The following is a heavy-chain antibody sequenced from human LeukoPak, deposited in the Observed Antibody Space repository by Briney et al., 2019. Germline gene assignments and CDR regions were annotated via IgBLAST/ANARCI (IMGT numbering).Heavy chain of an antibody. CDR1: GYTFTSYS. J-gene: IGHJ4*02. D-gene: IGHD6-13*01. Sequence: ASVKVSCKASGYTFTSYSISWVRQAPGQGLEWMGWISAYNGNTNYAQKLQGRVTMTTDTSTSTAYMELRSLRSDDTAVYYCARDLRREQQLVLGYWGQGTLVTVSS. CDR3: ARDLRREQQLVLGY. CDR2: ISAYNGNT. V-gene: IGHV1-18*04.